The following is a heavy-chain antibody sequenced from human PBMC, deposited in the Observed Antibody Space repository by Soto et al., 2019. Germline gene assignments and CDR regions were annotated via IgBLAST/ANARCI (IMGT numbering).Heavy chain of an antibody. V-gene: IGHV3-30-3*01. J-gene: IGHJ6*02. CDR2: ISYDGSTK. D-gene: IGHD1-26*01. CDR1: GFTFSSYA. Sequence: QVQLVESGGGVVQPGRSLRLSCAASGFTFSSYAMHWVRQAPGKGLEWVAVISYDGSTKYYADSVKGRFTISRDTSKNTLYLQMNSLRAEDTAVYYCARGWAEVYDGMDVWGQGTTVTVSS. CDR3: ARGWAEVYDGMDV.